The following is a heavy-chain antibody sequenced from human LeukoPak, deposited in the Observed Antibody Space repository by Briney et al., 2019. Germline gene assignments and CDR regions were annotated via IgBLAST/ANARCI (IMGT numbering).Heavy chain of an antibody. D-gene: IGHD5-24*01. V-gene: IGHV3-7*01. J-gene: IGHJ4*02. CDR1: GFTFSSYW. CDR3: ASRDGYSQPNFDY. CDR2: IKQDGSEK. Sequence: GGSLRLSGAASGFTFSSYWMSWVRQAPGKGLEWVANIKQDGSEKYYVDSVKGRFTISRDNAKNSLYLQMNSLRAEDTAVYYCASRDGYSQPNFDYWGQGTLVTVSS.